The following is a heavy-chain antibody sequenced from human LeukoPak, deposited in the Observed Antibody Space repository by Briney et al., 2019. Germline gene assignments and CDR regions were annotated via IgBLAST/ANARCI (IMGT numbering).Heavy chain of an antibody. V-gene: IGHV3-21*01. CDR2: ISSSSSYI. D-gene: IGHD2-2*01. Sequence: GGSLRLSCAASGFTFRSFGMSWVRQAPGKGLEWVSSISSSSSYIYYADSVKGRFTISRDNAKNSLYLQMNSLRAEDTAVYYCAREDSVVPAAIPFDYWGQGTLVTVSS. CDR3: AREDSVVPAAIPFDY. CDR1: GFTFRSFG. J-gene: IGHJ4*02.